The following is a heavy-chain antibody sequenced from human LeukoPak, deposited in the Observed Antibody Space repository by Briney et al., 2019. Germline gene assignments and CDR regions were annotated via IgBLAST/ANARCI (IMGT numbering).Heavy chain of an antibody. CDR3: AREDIVVVPAASGPVGALDI. J-gene: IGHJ3*02. V-gene: IGHV4-31*03. CDR1: GVSISSGGYY. D-gene: IGHD2-2*01. Sequence: SETLSLTCTVSGVSISSGGYYWSWIRQHPGKGLEWIGYIYYSWSTYYNPSLKSRVTISVDTSKNQFSLKLSSVTAADTAVYYCAREDIVVVPAASGPVGALDIWGQGTMVTVSS. CDR2: IYYSWST.